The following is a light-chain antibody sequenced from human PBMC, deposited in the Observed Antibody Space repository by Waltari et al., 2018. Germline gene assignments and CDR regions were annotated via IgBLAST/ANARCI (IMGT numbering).Light chain of an antibody. J-gene: IGLJ2*01. CDR1: SIGSQS. CDR3: QVWHSREHVV. V-gene: IGLV3-21*02. Sequence: SYVLTQPPSVSVAPGQTAKITCGGNSIGSQSVHWYQQKPGQAPILVIYDDSARPSGIPERGSGSNSGNTATLTISGVEAGDEADYYCQVWHSREHVVFGGGTRVTVL. CDR2: DDS.